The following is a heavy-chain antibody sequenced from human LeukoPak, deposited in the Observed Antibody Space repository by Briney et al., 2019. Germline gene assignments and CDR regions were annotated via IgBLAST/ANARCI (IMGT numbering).Heavy chain of an antibody. CDR2: ISGSGGST. J-gene: IGHJ4*02. CDR3: ARLTRQLSGSTNDY. V-gene: IGHV3-23*01. CDR1: GFTFSSYA. D-gene: IGHD3-10*01. Sequence: PGGSLRLSCAASGFTFSSYAMSWVRQAPGKGLEWVSAISGSGGSTYYADSVKGRFTITRDNSKNTLYLQMNSLRAEDTAVYYCARLTRQLSGSTNDYWGPGTLVTVSS.